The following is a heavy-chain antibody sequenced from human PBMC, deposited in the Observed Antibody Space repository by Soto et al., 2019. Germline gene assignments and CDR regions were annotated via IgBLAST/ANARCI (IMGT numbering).Heavy chain of an antibody. D-gene: IGHD3-3*01. Sequence: GGSLRLSCSASGFIFSDHAVTWIRRAPGRGLEWVAFIGGTPDGGRVEYAASARGRFTISRDDAKRSVYLQMNSLRPDDTGVYYCTRGRFGSYGPWGQVTTATVSS. V-gene: IGHV3-49*03. CDR3: TRGRFGSYGP. CDR1: GFIFSDHA. J-gene: IGHJ5*02. CDR2: IGGTPDGGRV.